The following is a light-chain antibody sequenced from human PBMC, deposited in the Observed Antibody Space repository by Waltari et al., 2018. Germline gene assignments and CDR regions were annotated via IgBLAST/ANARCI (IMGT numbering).Light chain of an antibody. CDR2: VHSDGEQ. Sequence: QLLVTQSPSASASLGASVRLACTLSSGHTSYAIAWHQHQSEKGPRFLMSVHSDGEQTKGDGIPDRFAGASSGAERYLTIYSLQSEDEAGYYCQTWDTNIVVFGGGTKVTVL. CDR1: SGHTSYA. V-gene: IGLV4-69*01. CDR3: QTWDTNIVV. J-gene: IGLJ2*01.